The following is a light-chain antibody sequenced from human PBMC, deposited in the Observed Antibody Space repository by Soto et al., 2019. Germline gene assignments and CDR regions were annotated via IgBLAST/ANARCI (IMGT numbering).Light chain of an antibody. CDR2: AAS. V-gene: IGKV1-39*01. CDR3: QQSYSTLWT. J-gene: IGKJ1*01. CDR1: QGISNY. Sequence: IHMTHSPSSLSASVLYRVTITFLASQGISNYLAWYQQKPGKAPKLLIYAASSLQSGVPSRFSGSGSGTDFTLTISSLQPEDFATYYCQQSYSTLWTFGQGTKVDTK.